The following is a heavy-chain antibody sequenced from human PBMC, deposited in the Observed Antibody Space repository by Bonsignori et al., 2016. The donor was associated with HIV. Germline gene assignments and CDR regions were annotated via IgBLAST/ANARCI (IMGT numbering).Heavy chain of an antibody. Sequence: SETLSLTCTVSGGSISSGSYYWSWIRQPAGKGLEWIGRIYTSGSTNYNPSLKSRVTISVDTSKNQFSLKLSSVTAADTAVYYCAREDYGDWENAFDIWGQGTMVTVSS. D-gene: IGHD4-17*01. V-gene: IGHV4-61*02. CDR2: IYTSGST. CDR3: AREDYGDWENAFDI. CDR1: GGSISSGSYY. J-gene: IGHJ3*02.